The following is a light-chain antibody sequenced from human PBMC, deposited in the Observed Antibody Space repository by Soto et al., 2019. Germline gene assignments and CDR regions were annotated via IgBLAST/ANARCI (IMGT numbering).Light chain of an antibody. CDR2: RAS. V-gene: IGKV3-20*01. J-gene: IGKJ3*01. CDR3: HQYARSPLT. Sequence: EIVLTQSPGTLSLSPGERATLSCRASQSVASSYLAWYQQKPGQAPRLLIYRASIRATGIPDRFSGSGSGTDFTLTISRREPEDFAVYYCHQYARSPLTFGHGTKVDI. CDR1: QSVASSY.